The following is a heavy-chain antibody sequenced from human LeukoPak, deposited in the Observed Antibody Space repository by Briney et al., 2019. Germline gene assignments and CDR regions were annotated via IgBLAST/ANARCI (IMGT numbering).Heavy chain of an antibody. CDR1: GFTFSSYG. V-gene: IGHV3-30*18. J-gene: IGHJ4*02. Sequence: GGSLRLSCAASGFTFSSYGMHWVRQAPGKGLEWVAVISYDGSNKYYADSVKGRFTISRDNSRNTLYLQMNSLRAEDTAVYYCAKGLRYSDNWGQGTLVTVSS. CDR3: AKGLRYSDN. CDR2: ISYDGSNK. D-gene: IGHD3-9*01.